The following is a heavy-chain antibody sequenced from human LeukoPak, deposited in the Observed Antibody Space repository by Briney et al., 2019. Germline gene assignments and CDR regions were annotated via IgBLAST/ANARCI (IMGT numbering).Heavy chain of an antibody. CDR3: TRVGCSSTSSYFNY. CDR1: GFTYVDYA. J-gene: IGHJ4*02. D-gene: IGHD2-2*01. Sequence: GGSLRLSCTASGFTYVDYAMSWVRQAPGKGLEWVGFIRSKAYGGTTEYAASVKGRFTISRDDSKSIAYLQMNSLKTEDTAVYYCTRVGCSSTSSYFNYWGQGTLVTVSS. V-gene: IGHV3-49*04. CDR2: IRSKAYGGTT.